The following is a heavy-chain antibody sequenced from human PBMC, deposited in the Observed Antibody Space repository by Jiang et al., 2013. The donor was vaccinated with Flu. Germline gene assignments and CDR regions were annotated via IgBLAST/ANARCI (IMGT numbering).Heavy chain of an antibody. J-gene: IGHJ5*02. D-gene: IGHD4-17*01. Sequence: GPGLVKPSETLSLTCTVSGGSISNYYWSWIRQPPGKGLEWIGYIYYSGSTNYNPSLKSRVTISVDTSKNQFSLKLSSVTAADTAVYYCARGDGDYWFDPWGQGNPGHRLL. CDR3: ARGDGDYWFDP. V-gene: IGHV4-59*08. CDR2: IYYSGST. CDR1: GGSISNYY.